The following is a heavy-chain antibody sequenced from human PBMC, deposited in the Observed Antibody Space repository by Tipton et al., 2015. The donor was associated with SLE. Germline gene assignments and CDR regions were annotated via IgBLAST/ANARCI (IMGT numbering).Heavy chain of an antibody. D-gene: IGHD5-12*01. Sequence: QVQLVQSGAEVKKPGAPVKVSCKASGYNFISYGITWVRQAPGQGLEWMGWVTAYNGNTKSAQTFQGRVTMTTDSPRNTTYMELRSLTSDDTAVYYCARGYDLTVSVIDDWGQGTLVTVSS. CDR1: GYNFISYG. CDR2: VTAYNGNT. V-gene: IGHV1-18*01. CDR3: ARGYDLTVSVIDD. J-gene: IGHJ4*02.